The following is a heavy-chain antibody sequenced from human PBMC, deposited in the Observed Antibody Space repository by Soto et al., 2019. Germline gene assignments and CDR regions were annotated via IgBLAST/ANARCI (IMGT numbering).Heavy chain of an antibody. V-gene: IGHV3-72*01. J-gene: IGHJ4*02. CDR1: GFSFSDHY. CDR2: TRNKANRYTT. CDR3: GREGDYNFWSGPAY. D-gene: IGHD3-3*01. Sequence: GGSLRLSCAASGFSFSDHYMDWVRQAPGKGLEWVARTRNKANRYTTEYAASVKGSFAISRDDSKNSLYLQMSSLQTEDTAVYYCGREGDYNFWSGPAYWGQGTLVPGSS.